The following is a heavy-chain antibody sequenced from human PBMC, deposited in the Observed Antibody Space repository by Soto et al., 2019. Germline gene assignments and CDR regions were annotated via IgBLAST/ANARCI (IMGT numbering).Heavy chain of an antibody. CDR1: GFSLSTSGVG. Sequence: QITLKESGPTLVKPTQTLTLTCTFSGFSLSTSGVGVGWIRQPPGKALEWLALIYWDDDKRYSPSLKSRLTITKDTSKHQVVLTMTNMDPVDTATYYCAHVTVSGWFDPWGQGTLVTVSS. J-gene: IGHJ5*02. V-gene: IGHV2-5*02. D-gene: IGHD4-4*01. CDR2: IYWDDDK. CDR3: AHVTVSGWFDP.